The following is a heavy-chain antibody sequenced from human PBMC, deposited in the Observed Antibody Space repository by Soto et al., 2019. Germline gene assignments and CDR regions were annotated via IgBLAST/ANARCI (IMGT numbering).Heavy chain of an antibody. J-gene: IGHJ6*03. D-gene: IGHD2-15*01. CDR3: ARVTVVVVAATPLRPDYYYYMDV. V-gene: IGHV4-59*01. CDR1: GGSISSYY. Sequence: SETLSLTCTVSGGSISSYYWSWIRQPPGKGLEWIGYIYYSGSTNYNPSLKSRVTISVDTSKNQFSLKLSSVTAADTAVYYCARVTVVVVAATPLRPDYYYYMDVWGKGTTVTVS. CDR2: IYYSGST.